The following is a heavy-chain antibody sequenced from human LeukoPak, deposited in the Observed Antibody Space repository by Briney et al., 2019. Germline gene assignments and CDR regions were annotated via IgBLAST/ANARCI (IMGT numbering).Heavy chain of an antibody. J-gene: IGHJ4*02. Sequence: GGSLRLSCAASGFTFSSYAMSWVRQAPGKGLEWISVISGSGASTHYADSVKGRFTISRDNSKNTLYLQMNSLRAENTAVYYCAKESPRFDYWGQGTLVTVSS. V-gene: IGHV3-23*01. CDR3: AKESPRFDY. CDR1: GFTFSSYA. CDR2: ISGSGAST.